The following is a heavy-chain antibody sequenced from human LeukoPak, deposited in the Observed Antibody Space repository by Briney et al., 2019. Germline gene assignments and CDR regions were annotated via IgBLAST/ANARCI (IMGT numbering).Heavy chain of an antibody. J-gene: IGHJ5*02. D-gene: IGHD5-18*01. V-gene: IGHV1-2*02. Sequence: GASVKVSCQASRYTFTGYFMHWVRQAPGQGVEWMGWINPNSGGTNYAQKFQGRVTITRDTSNSTAYMELSRLRSDDTAVYYCARDIVMVTYWFDPWGQGTLVTVSS. CDR1: RYTFTGYF. CDR3: ARDIVMVTYWFDP. CDR2: INPNSGGT.